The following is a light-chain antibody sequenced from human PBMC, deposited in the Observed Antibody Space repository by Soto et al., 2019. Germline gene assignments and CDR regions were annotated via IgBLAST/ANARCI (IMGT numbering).Light chain of an antibody. CDR1: QSISGY. V-gene: IGKV1-39*01. CDR2: AAS. J-gene: IGKJ1*01. CDR3: QQSFRARS. Sequence: DIQMTQSPASLSASVGDRVTISCRASQSISGYLNWYQQKPGKAPELLIYAASTLQTGVPSRFSGSGFGTEVTLSISSLQPEDFATYYCQQSFRARSFGQGTRVQI.